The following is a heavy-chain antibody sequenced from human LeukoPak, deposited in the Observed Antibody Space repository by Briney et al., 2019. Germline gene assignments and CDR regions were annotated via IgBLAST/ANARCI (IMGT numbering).Heavy chain of an antibody. D-gene: IGHD3-10*01. J-gene: IGHJ4*02. CDR2: IYYSGST. CDR3: ARAKELGETGY. V-gene: IGHV4-59*12. Sequence: SETLSLTCTVSGGSISSYYWSWIRQPPGKGLEWIGYIYYSGSTYYNPSLKSRVTISVDTSKNQFSLKLSSVTAADTAVYYCARAKELGETGYWGQGTLVTVSS. CDR1: GGSISSYY.